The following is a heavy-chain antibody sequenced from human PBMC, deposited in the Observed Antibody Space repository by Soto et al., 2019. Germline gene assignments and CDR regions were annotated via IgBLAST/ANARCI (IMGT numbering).Heavy chain of an antibody. CDR2: IYYSGST. Sequence: PSETLSLTCTVSGGSISSSSYYWGWIRQPPGKGLEWIGSIYYSGSTYYNPSLKSRVTISVDTSKNQFSLKLSSVTAADTAVYYCARRTYCTNGVCFDYWGQGTLVTVS. CDR1: GGSISSSSYY. CDR3: ARRTYCTNGVCFDY. V-gene: IGHV4-39*01. J-gene: IGHJ4*02. D-gene: IGHD2-8*01.